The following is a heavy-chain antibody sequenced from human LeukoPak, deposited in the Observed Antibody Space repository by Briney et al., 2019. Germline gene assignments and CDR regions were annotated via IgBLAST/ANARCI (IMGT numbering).Heavy chain of an antibody. CDR3: ARGAPHGYNWNYGYYFDY. Sequence: PGGSLRLSCAASGFTFSSYAMHWVRRAPGKGLEWVAVISYDGSNKYYADSVKGRFTISRDNSKNTLYLQMNGLRAEDTAVYYCARGAPHGYNWNYGYYFDYWGQGTLVTVSS. CDR2: ISYDGSNK. V-gene: IGHV3-30*01. CDR1: GFTFSSYA. D-gene: IGHD1-7*01. J-gene: IGHJ4*02.